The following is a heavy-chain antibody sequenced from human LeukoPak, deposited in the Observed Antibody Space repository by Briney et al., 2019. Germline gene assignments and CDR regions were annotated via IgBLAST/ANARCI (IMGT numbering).Heavy chain of an antibody. J-gene: IGHJ4*02. V-gene: IGHV3-30-3*01. Sequence: GGSLRLSCAASGFTFSSYAMHWVRQAPGKGLEWVAVISYDGSNKYYADSVKGRFTISRDNSKNTLYLQMNSLRAEDTAVYYCAREDIVVVPAAMNCGYFDYWGQGTLVTVSS. CDR1: GFTFSSYA. CDR2: ISYDGSNK. CDR3: AREDIVVVPAAMNCGYFDY. D-gene: IGHD2-2*01.